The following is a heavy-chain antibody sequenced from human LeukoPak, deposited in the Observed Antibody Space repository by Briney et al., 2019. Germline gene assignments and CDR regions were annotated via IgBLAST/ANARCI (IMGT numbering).Heavy chain of an antibody. CDR3: ARGMYYYGSGGSFDN. J-gene: IGHJ4*02. V-gene: IGHV3-21*01. D-gene: IGHD3-10*01. CDR2: ISSSSYI. CDR1: GFTFSSYN. Sequence: PGGSLRLSCAASGFTFSSYNMNWVRQAPGKGLEWVSSISSSSYIYYADSVKGRFTISRDNAKNSLYLQMNSLRAEDTAVYYCARGMYYYGSGGSFDNWGQGTLVTVSS.